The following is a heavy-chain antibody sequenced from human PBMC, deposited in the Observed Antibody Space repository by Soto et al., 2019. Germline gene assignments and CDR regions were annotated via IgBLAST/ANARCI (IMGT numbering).Heavy chain of an antibody. CDR1: GGSFSVYY. CDR3: ARGKLYDYVWGSYRYHFDY. CDR2: INHSGIT. D-gene: IGHD3-16*02. J-gene: IGHJ4*02. V-gene: IGHV4-34*01. Sequence: SETLSLTCAVYGGSFSVYYWSWIRQPPGKGLEWIGEINHSGITNYNPSLKSRVTISVDTSKNQFSLKLSSVAAADTAVYYCARGKLYDYVWGSYRYHFDYWGQGTVVTVSS.